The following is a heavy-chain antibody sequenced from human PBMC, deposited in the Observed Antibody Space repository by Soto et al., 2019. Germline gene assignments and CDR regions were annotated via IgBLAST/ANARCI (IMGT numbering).Heavy chain of an antibody. CDR1: GYTFTSYY. Sequence: QVQLVQSGAEVKKPGASVKVSCKASGYTFTSYYMHWVRQAPGQGLEWMGIINPSGGSTSYAQKFQARVTITRDTASSIVYMELSSLRSEDTAVYYCASANCSSTSCPPYDYYYYYMDVWGKGTTVTVSS. CDR3: ASANCSSTSCPPYDYYYYYMDV. CDR2: INPSGGST. J-gene: IGHJ6*03. D-gene: IGHD2-2*01. V-gene: IGHV1-46*03.